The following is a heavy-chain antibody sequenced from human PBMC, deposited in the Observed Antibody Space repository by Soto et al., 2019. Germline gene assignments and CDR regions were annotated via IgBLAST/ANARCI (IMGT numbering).Heavy chain of an antibody. D-gene: IGHD3-9*01. Sequence: QVQLQESGPGLVKPSETLSLTCTVSGGSISSYYWCWIRQPPGKGLEWIGYIYYSGSTNYNPSLKSRITISVDTSKNQVSLKLSSVTAADTAVYYCAKSPVGYFDWLLCEGWGQGTLVTVSS. J-gene: IGHJ4*02. CDR1: GGSISSYY. CDR3: AKSPVGYFDWLLCEG. V-gene: IGHV4-59*01. CDR2: IYYSGST.